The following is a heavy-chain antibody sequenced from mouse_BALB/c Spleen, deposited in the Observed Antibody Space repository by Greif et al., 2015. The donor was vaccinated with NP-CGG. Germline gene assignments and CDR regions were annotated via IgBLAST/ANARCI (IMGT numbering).Heavy chain of an antibody. CDR1: GYTFTDYW. D-gene: IGHD1-1*01. CDR3: ARNYGRFDY. Sequence: VKLMESGAELVMPGASVKMSCKASGYTFTDYWMHWVKQRPGQGLEWIGAIDTSDSYTSYNQKFKGKATLTVDESSSTAYMQLSSLTSEDSAVYYCARNYGRFDYWGQGTTLTVPS. CDR2: IDTSDSYT. V-gene: IGHV1-69*01. J-gene: IGHJ2*01.